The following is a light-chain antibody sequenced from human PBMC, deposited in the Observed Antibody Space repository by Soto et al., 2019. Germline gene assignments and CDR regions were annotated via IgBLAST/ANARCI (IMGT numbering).Light chain of an antibody. CDR1: SSNIGTNT. CDR3: AVWDDSLNGPV. J-gene: IGLJ2*01. V-gene: IGLV1-44*01. Sequence: QSVLTQPPSASGTPGQRVTLSCSGSSSNIGTNTVNWYQQLPGTAPKLLIYSDNQRPSGVPDRFSGSKSGTSASLAISGLQSEDEADYYCAVWDDSLNGPVFGGGTKVTVL. CDR2: SDN.